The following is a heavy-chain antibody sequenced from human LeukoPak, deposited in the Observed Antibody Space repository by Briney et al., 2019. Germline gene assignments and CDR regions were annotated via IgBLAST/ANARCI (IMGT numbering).Heavy chain of an antibody. CDR1: GFTFSGSA. CDR2: IRSKANSYAT. CDR3: TRPRYDSSGYYYASLDY. D-gene: IGHD3-22*01. J-gene: IGHJ4*02. Sequence: GGSLRLSCAASGFTFSGSAMHWVRQASGKGLEWVGRIRSKANSYATAYAASVKGRFTISRDDSKNTAYLQMNSLKTEDTAVYYCTRPRYDSSGYYYASLDYWGQGTLVTVSS. V-gene: IGHV3-73*01.